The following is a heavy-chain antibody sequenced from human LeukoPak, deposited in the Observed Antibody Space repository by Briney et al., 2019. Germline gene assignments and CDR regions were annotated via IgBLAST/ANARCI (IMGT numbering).Heavy chain of an antibody. V-gene: IGHV4-39*07. J-gene: IGHJ4*02. CDR3: ARDRQIQLWLNYFDY. Sequence: SETLSLTCTVSGGSISSNSHYWGWIRQPPGKGLEWIGSLYYSGSTYYNPSLKSRVTISVDTSKNQFSLKLSSVTAADTAVYYCARDRQIQLWLNYFDYWGQGTLVTVSS. CDR2: LYYSGST. CDR1: GGSISSNSHY. D-gene: IGHD5-18*01.